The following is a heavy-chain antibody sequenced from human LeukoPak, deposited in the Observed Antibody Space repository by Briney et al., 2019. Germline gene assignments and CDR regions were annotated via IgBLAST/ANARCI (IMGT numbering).Heavy chain of an antibody. Sequence: PGGSLRLSCAASGFTFSTYSMNWVRQASGKGLVWVSRINTDGSSTSYADSVKGRFTISRDNAKNTLYLQMNSLRAEDTAVYYCARESGIAAALDLWGQGTLVTVSS. J-gene: IGHJ5*02. D-gene: IGHD6-13*01. V-gene: IGHV3-74*01. CDR3: ARESGIAAALDL. CDR1: GFTFSTYS. CDR2: INTDGSST.